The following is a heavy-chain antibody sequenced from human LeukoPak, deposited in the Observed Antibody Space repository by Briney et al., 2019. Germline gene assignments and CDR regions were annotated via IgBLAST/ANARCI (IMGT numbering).Heavy chain of an antibody. CDR1: GFAFRTYS. CDR2: ISSGTKYI. CDR3: ARDNSGGYYEVDY. V-gene: IGHV3-21*01. J-gene: IGHJ4*02. Sequence: GGSLRLSCAASGFAFRTYSMNWVRQAPGKGLEWVSSISSGTKYIYYGESVKGRFTISRDNAKNSLYLQMNNLRVEDTAVYYCARDNSGGYYEVDYWGQGALVTVSS. D-gene: IGHD3-22*01.